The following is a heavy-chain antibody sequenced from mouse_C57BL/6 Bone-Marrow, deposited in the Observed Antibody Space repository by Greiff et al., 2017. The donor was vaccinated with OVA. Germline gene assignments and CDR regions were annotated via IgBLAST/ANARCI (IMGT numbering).Heavy chain of an antibody. CDR2: ISTYYGDA. CDR3: ARRVWRYSNYDYFDY. Sequence: VQVVESGPELVRPGVSVKISCKGSGYTFSDYAMHWVKQSHAKSLEWIGVISTYYGDASYNQKFKDKATMTVDKSSSTAYMELARLTSEDSAVYYCARRVWRYSNYDYFDYWGQGTTLTVSS. D-gene: IGHD2-5*01. V-gene: IGHV1-67*01. J-gene: IGHJ2*01. CDR1: GYTFSDYA.